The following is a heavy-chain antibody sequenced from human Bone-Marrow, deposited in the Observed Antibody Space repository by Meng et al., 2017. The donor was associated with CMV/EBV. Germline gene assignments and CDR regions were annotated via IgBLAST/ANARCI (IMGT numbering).Heavy chain of an antibody. J-gene: IGHJ4*02. CDR2: ISGYNGNT. Sequence: SGYTFTSYGITWVRQAPGQGLEWMGWISGYNGNTNYAQKVQGRVTMTTDTSTSTAYMELRSLRSDDTAVYYCARAGGTTRRGYYFDYWGQGTLATVSS. CDR3: ARAGGTTRRGYYFDY. V-gene: IGHV1-18*01. CDR1: GYTFTSYG. D-gene: IGHD1-7*01.